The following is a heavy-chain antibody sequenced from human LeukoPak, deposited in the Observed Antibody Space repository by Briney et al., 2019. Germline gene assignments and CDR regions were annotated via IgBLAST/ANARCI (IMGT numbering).Heavy chain of an antibody. CDR1: GYDFTSYW. D-gene: IGHD5-12*01. Sequence: GESLEISCKGSGYDFTSYWIAWVRQVPGRGLEWMGIIYPGDSDSHTRYSPSFQGQVTMSADKSISTAYLQLSSLKASDTAMYYCASTTRVAPDGRAEYFQHWGQGTLGIVSS. V-gene: IGHV5-51*01. J-gene: IGHJ1*01. CDR2: IYPGDSDSHT. CDR3: ASTTRVAPDGRAEYFQH.